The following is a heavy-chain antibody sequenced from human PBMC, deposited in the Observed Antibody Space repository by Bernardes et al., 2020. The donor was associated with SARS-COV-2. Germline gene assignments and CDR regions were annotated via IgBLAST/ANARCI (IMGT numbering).Heavy chain of an antibody. CDR2: IYTSGST. V-gene: IGHV4-4*07. CDR3: ARAGIAAAGYWFDP. CDR1: GGSISSYY. J-gene: IGHJ5*02. D-gene: IGHD6-13*01. Sequence: TLSLTCTVSGGSISSYYWSWIRQPAGKGLEWIGRIYTSGSTNYNPSLKSRVTMSVDTSKNQFSLKLSSVTAADTAVYYCARAGIAAAGYWFDPWGQGTLVTVSS.